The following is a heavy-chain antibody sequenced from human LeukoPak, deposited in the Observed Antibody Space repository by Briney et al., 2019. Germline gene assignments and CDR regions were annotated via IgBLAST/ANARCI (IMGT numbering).Heavy chain of an antibody. D-gene: IGHD2-15*01. CDR1: GFTFCSYE. V-gene: IGHV3-48*03. Sequence: GGSLRHSCAASGFTFCSYEMNWVRQAPGKGLEWVSYISSSGSTIYYADSVKGRFTISRDNAKNSLYLQMHSQGAEDTAGYYCVRWYDAFDIWGQGTMVTVSS. CDR3: VRWYDAFDI. J-gene: IGHJ3*02. CDR2: ISSSGSTI.